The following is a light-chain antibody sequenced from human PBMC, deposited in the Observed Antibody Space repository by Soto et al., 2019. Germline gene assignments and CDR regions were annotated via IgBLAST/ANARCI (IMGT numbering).Light chain of an antibody. CDR1: QSILFSSNNKNY. V-gene: IGKV4-1*01. CDR2: WAS. CDR3: QQYYSAPMT. Sequence: DSLMTQSPASLAVSLGERATINCKSSQSILFSSNNKNYLAWYQQKAGQPPKLLIYWASTRESGVPDRFSGSGSGTDFTLTISSLQAEDVAVYHCQQYYSAPMTFGQGTRLEI. J-gene: IGKJ5*01.